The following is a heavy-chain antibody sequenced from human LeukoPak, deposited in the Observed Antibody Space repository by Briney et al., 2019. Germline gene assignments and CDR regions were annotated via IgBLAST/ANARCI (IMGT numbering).Heavy chain of an antibody. V-gene: IGHV4-59*08. CDR3: ARLDSSGWYQTHYFDY. CDR2: IYYSGST. CDR1: GGSISSYN. J-gene: IGHJ4*02. D-gene: IGHD6-19*01. Sequence: PSETLSLTCTVSGGSISSYNWSWIRQPPGKGLEWIGYIYYSGSTNYNPSLKSRVTISVDTSKNQFSLKLSSVTAADTAVYYCARLDSSGWYQTHYFDYWGQGTLVTVSS.